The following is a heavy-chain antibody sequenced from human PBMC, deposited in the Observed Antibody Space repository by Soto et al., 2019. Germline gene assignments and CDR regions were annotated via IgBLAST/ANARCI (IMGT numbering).Heavy chain of an antibody. J-gene: IGHJ6*02. V-gene: IGHV1-69*01. CDR2: IITIFGTP. CDR1: GGTFSTYA. Sequence: QVQLVQSGDEVKKPGSSVKVSCKASGGTFSTYAISWVRQAPGQGLEWMGGIITIFGTPNYAQKFQGRVTITADASPSTAYMELSSLKSEDTAVYYCARGPAGVADLGQDFYYGMDVWGQGTTVTVS. D-gene: IGHD2-2*01. CDR3: ARGPAGVADLGQDFYYGMDV.